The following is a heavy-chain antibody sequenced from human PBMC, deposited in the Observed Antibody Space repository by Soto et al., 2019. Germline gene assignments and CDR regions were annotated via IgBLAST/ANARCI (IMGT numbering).Heavy chain of an antibody. CDR3: ARGDCSGGSCYGYYFDY. Sequence: QVQLQESGPGLVKPSQTLSLTCTVSGGSISSGGYYWSWIRQHPGKGLEWIGYIYYSGSTYYNPSLKSRVTLSVDTSKNQFSLKLSSVTAADTAVYYCARGDCSGGSCYGYYFDYWGQGTLVTVSS. CDR2: IYYSGST. V-gene: IGHV4-31*03. CDR1: GGSISSGGYY. J-gene: IGHJ4*02. D-gene: IGHD2-15*01.